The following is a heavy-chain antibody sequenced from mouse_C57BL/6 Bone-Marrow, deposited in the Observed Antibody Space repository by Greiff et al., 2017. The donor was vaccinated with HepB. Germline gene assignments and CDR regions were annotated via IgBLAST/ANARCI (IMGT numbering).Heavy chain of an antibody. J-gene: IGHJ3*01. D-gene: IGHD2-4*01. CDR1: GFTFSSYA. V-gene: IGHV5-4*01. CDR2: ISDGGSYT. Sequence: EVHLVESGGGLVKPGGSLKLSCAASGFTFSSYAMSWVRQTPEKRLEWVATISDGGSYTYYPDNVKGRFTISRDNAKNNRYLQMSHLKSEDTAMYYCAREGAYDYDWFAYWGQGTLVTVSA. CDR3: AREGAYDYDWFAY.